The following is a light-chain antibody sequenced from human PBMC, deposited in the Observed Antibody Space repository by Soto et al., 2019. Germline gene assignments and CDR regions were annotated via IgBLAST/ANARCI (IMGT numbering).Light chain of an antibody. Sequence: IQLTQSPSSLSASVGDRVTITCRASQGISSYLAWYQQKPGKAPNLLIYAASTLQSGVPSRFSGSGSGTDFTLTISSRQPEDFATYYCQQLNTYPLTFGGGTKVEI. CDR2: AAS. CDR1: QGISSY. V-gene: IGKV1-9*01. J-gene: IGKJ4*01. CDR3: QQLNTYPLT.